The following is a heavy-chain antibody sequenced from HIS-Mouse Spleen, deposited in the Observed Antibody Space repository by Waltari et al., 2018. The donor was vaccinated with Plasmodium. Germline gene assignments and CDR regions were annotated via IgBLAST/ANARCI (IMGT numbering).Heavy chain of an antibody. J-gene: IGHJ4*02. CDR1: GFTLSDYS. V-gene: IGHV3-11*01. D-gene: IGHD1-26*01. CDR3: ARDTYGGSYRDY. CDR2: ISSSGSTI. Sequence: QVQLVESGEGLVKPGGSLRLSCAASGFTLSDYSYSWIRQASGKGLEWVSYISSSGSTIYYADSVKGRFTISRDNAKNSLYLQMNSLRAEDTAVYYCARDTYGGSYRDYWGQGTLVTVSS.